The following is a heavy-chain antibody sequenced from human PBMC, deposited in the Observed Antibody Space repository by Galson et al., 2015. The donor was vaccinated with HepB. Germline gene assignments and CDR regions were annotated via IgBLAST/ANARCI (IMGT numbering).Heavy chain of an antibody. CDR2: ISGSGGST. CDR3: AKGPRVSAGVWYYYYYMDV. Sequence: SLRLSCAASGFTFSSYAMSWVRQAPGKGLEWVSAISGSGGSTYYADSVKGRFTISRDNSKNTLYLQMNSLRAEDTAVYYCAKGPRVSAGVWYYYYYMDVWGKGTTVTVSS. J-gene: IGHJ6*03. V-gene: IGHV3-23*01. CDR1: GFTFSSYA. D-gene: IGHD3-16*01.